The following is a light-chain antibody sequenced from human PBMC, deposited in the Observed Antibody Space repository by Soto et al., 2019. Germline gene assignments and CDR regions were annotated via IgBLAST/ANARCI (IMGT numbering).Light chain of an antibody. Sequence: RQAAPSRSLNNGESVALSIRASESVSTNLAWYQQKAGQAPRLLIYGASTRATGIPARFSGSGSGTGYTLSITILQSEDFAVNYGQQCSTARRFGEGTIVDIK. CDR3: QQCSTARR. CDR2: GAS. V-gene: IGKV3D-15*01. J-gene: IGKJ1*01. CDR1: ESVSTN.